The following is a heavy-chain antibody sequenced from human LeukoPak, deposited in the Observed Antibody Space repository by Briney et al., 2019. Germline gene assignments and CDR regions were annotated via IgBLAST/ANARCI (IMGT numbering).Heavy chain of an antibody. D-gene: IGHD3-3*01. CDR3: ARNFFWSGYYFDY. J-gene: IGHJ4*02. CDR2: INHSGST. Sequence: SETLSLTCAVYGGSFSGYYWSWIRQPPGKGLEWIGEINHSGSTNYNPSLKSRVTISVDTSKNQFSLKLSSVTAADTAVYFCARNFFWSGYYFDYWGQGTLVTVSS. V-gene: IGHV4-34*01. CDR1: GGSFSGYY.